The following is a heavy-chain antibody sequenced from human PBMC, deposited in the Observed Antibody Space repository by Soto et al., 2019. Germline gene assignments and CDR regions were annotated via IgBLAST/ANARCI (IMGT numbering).Heavy chain of an antibody. Sequence: PSETLSLTCTVSGGSVSSGSYYWSWIRQPPGKGLEWIGEIYHSGSTNYNPPLKSRVTISVDKSKNQFSLKLSSVTAADTAVYYCARVKASGVNFDYWGQGTLVTVSS. CDR3: ARVKASGVNFDY. CDR2: IYHSGST. J-gene: IGHJ4*02. D-gene: IGHD3-10*01. V-gene: IGHV4-61*01. CDR1: GGSVSSGSYY.